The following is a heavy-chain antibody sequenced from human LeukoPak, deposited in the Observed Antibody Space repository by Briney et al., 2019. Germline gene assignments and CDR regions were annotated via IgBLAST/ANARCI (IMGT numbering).Heavy chain of an antibody. D-gene: IGHD1-1*01. J-gene: IGHJ6*02. CDR2: IRSKAYRGTI. Sequence: GGSLRLSCIGSGFTFGDHAMSWVRQAPGKGLEWVGFIRSKAYRGTIEYAAAVKGRFTISRDDSASIVYLQTNSLKIEDTAVYYCARGPIQLWIHNAMDVWGQGTTVTVS. V-gene: IGHV3-49*04. CDR3: ARGPIQLWIHNAMDV. CDR1: GFTFGDHA.